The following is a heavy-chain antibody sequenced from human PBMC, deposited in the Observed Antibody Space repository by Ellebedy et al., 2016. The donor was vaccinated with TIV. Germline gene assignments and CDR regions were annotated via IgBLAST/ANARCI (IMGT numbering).Heavy chain of an antibody. J-gene: IGHJ4*02. CDR2: ISASGGGT. V-gene: IGHV3-23*01. D-gene: IGHD2-15*01. CDR3: AKTPAEDIVVVVAGLGGYFDY. CDR1: GFIFSSYP. Sequence: GGSLRLSCAAPGFIFSSYPMNWVRQAPGKGLEWVSVISASGGGTYYADSVKGRFTISSDNSKNRLHLQMNSLRAEDTAMYYCAKTPAEDIVVVVAGLGGYFDYWGQGTLVTVSS.